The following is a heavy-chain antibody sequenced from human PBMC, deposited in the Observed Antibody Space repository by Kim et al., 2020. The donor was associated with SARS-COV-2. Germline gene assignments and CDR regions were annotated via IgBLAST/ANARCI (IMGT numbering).Heavy chain of an antibody. D-gene: IGHD6-13*01. V-gene: IGHV3-33*06. CDR2: IWYDGSNK. CDR3: AKDRIAAAGTGAFDI. Sequence: GGSLRLSCAASGFTFSSYAMHWVRQAPGKGLEWVAVIWYDGSNKYYADSVKGRFTISRDNSKNTLYLQMNSLRAEDTAVYYCAKDRIAAAGTGAFDIWGQGTMVTVSS. CDR1: GFTFSSYA. J-gene: IGHJ3*02.